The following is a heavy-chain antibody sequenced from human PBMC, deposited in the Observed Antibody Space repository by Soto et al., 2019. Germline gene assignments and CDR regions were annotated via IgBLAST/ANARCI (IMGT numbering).Heavy chain of an antibody. CDR3: ARVDGDLGHWFDP. CDR2: ISTYNGNT. Sequence: ASVKVSCKASGYTFTNSGISWVRQAPGQGLEWMGWISTYNGNTNYAQHLQGRVSMTTDTSTSTAYMELRSLRSDDTAVYYCARVDGDLGHWFDPWGKGTLVTVSS. V-gene: IGHV1-18*01. CDR1: GYTFTNSG. J-gene: IGHJ5*02. D-gene: IGHD4-17*01.